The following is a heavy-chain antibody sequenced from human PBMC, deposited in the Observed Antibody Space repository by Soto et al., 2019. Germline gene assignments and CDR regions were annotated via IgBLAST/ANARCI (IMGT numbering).Heavy chain of an antibody. J-gene: IGHJ4*02. Sequence: QVQLVESGGGVVQPGRSLRLSCAASGFTFSSYAMHWVRQAPGKGLEWVAVISYDGSNKYYADSVKGRFTISRDNSKNTLYLQMNSLRAEDKAVYYCARDQDGSYKFDYWGQGTLVTVSS. D-gene: IGHD1-1*01. CDR1: GFTFSSYA. V-gene: IGHV3-30-3*01. CDR3: ARDQDGSYKFDY. CDR2: ISYDGSNK.